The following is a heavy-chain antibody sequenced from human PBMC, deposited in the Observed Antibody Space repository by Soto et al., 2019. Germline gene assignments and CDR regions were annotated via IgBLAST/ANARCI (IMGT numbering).Heavy chain of an antibody. D-gene: IGHD3-3*01. Sequence: SVKVSCKASGGTFSSYASSWVRQAPGQGLEGTGGIIPIFGTANYAQKFQRRVTLTADESTSTAYMELSSLRSEDTAVYNCARAYVWSGYYIKPPDYYYYGMDVWGQGTTVTVSS. V-gene: IGHV1-69*13. CDR2: IIPIFGTA. CDR3: ARAYVWSGYYIKPPDYYYYGMDV. CDR1: GGTFSSYA. J-gene: IGHJ6*02.